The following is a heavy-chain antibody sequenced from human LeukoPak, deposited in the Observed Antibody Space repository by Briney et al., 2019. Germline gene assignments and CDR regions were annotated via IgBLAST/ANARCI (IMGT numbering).Heavy chain of an antibody. CDR3: ARGKTSQNIVTRKTYNWFDP. CDR2: ISSSSDYI. J-gene: IGHJ5*02. CDR1: GFTFSSYA. Sequence: GGSLRLSCAASGFTFSSYAMNWVRQAPGKGLEWVSSISSSSDYIYYADSVKGRFTISRDNAKNSLYLQMKSLRAEDTAVYYCARGKTSQNIVTRKTYNWFDPWGQGTLVTVSS. D-gene: IGHD2/OR15-2a*01. V-gene: IGHV3-21*01.